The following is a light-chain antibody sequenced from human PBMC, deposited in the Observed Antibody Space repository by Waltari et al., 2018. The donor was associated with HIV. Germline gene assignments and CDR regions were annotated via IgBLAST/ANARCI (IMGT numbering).Light chain of an antibody. CDR1: QSLSSN. J-gene: IGKJ1*01. V-gene: IGKV3-15*01. Sequence: EIVMTQSPATLSVSPGDRAILSCRASQSLSSNLAWYQQKPGQAPRLLISGAYTRATGIPARFSGCGCGTDFTLTISSLQSEDFGVYCCQHYNKWPRTFGQGTKVEIK. CDR3: QHYNKWPRT. CDR2: GAY.